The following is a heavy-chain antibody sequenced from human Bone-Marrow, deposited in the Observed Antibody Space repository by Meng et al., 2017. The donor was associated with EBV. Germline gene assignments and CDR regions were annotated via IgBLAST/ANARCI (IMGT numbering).Heavy chain of an antibody. D-gene: IGHD6-19*01. V-gene: IGHV4-61*01. CDR2: IYYSGST. J-gene: IGHJ4*02. CDR3: ARATSGWVEIYY. CDR1: GGSVSSGSYY. Sequence: AQLQESGAGLVKPSATLSRICTVSGGSVSSGSYYWSWIRQPPGKGLEWIGYIYYSGSTNYNPSLKSRVTISVDTSKNQFSLKLSSVTAADTAVYYCARATSGWVEIYYWGQGTLVTVSS.